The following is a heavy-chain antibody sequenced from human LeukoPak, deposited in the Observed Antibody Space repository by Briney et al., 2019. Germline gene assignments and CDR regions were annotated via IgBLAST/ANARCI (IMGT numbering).Heavy chain of an antibody. CDR2: ISSSSSYI. Sequence: GGPLRLSCAASGFTFSSFSMNWVRQAPGKGLEWVSSISSSSSYIYYADSLKGRFTISRDNAKNSLYLQMNSLTVEDTAVYYCARVTIFGVDDAFDIWGQGTMVTVSS. CDR3: ARVTIFGVDDAFDI. J-gene: IGHJ3*02. D-gene: IGHD3-3*01. CDR1: GFTFSSFS. V-gene: IGHV3-21*01.